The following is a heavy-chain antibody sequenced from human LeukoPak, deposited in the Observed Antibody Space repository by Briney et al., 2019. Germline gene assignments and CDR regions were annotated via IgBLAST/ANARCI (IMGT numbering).Heavy chain of an antibody. CDR1: GFTFSSYA. Sequence: GGSLRLSCAASGFTFSSYAMSWVRQAPGKGLEWVSAISGSGGSTYYADSVKGRFTISRDNSKNTLYLQMNSPRAEDTAVYYCAKAPTTDYYYYMDVWGKGTTVTVSS. CDR3: AKAPTTDYYYYMDV. V-gene: IGHV3-23*01. CDR2: ISGSGGST. J-gene: IGHJ6*03. D-gene: IGHD4-11*01.